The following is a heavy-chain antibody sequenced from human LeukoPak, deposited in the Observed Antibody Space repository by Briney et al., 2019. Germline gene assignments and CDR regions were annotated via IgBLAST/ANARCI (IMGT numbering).Heavy chain of an antibody. CDR1: GFIFSNYS. CDR3: ARKVVPSTGGNWFDP. Sequence: GGPLSLSCAASGFIFSNYSLNGVHQAPGKGRDGVALISGSGNFINYADSVRGRFTISRDNAKDSLYLQMNSLRAEDTSVYFCARKVVPSTGGNWFDPWGQGTPVTVSS. V-gene: IGHV3-21*01. CDR2: ISGSGNFI. J-gene: IGHJ5*02. D-gene: IGHD7-27*01.